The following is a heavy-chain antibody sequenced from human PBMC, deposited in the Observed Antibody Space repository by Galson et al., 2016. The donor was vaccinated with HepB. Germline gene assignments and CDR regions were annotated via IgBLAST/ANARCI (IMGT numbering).Heavy chain of an antibody. CDR2: INPSGDTT. D-gene: IGHD4-23*01. CDR3: ARTLWDFGGNSDYYFDY. Sequence: SVKVSCKASGYTFTSYYIHWLRLAPGQGLEWMGLINPSGDTTSYAQKFQGRVTMTRDTSTATVYMDLRSLRSEDTAGYYCARTLWDFGGNSDYYFDYWGQGTLVTVSS. V-gene: IGHV1-46*01. CDR1: GYTFTSYY. J-gene: IGHJ4*02.